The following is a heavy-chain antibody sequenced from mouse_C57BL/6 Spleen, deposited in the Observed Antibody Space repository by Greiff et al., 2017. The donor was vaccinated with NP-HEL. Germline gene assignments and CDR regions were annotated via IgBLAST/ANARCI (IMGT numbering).Heavy chain of an antibody. CDR2: IYPGSGST. Sequence: VQLQQSGAELVKPGASVKMSCKASGYTFTSYWITWVKQRPGQGLEWIGDIYPGSGSTNYNEKFKSKATLTVDTSSSTAYMQLSSLTSEDSAVYYCARRLGWYFDVWGTGSTVTVSS. D-gene: IGHD1-2*01. CDR3: ARRLGWYFDV. CDR1: GYTFTSYW. V-gene: IGHV1-55*01. J-gene: IGHJ1*03.